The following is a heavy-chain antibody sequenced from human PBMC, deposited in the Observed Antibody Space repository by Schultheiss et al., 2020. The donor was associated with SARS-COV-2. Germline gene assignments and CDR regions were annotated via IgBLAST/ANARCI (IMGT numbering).Heavy chain of an antibody. Sequence: SETLSLTCAVSGGSISGTTWWSLVRQPPGKGLEWIGEVYHSGPTNYNPSLTIRVTISVDKSKNQYSLNLSSVTAADTAVYYCARGRSFDYWGQGTLVTVSS. CDR2: VYHSGPT. V-gene: IGHV4-4*02. CDR1: GGSISGTTW. CDR3: ARGRSFDY. J-gene: IGHJ4*02.